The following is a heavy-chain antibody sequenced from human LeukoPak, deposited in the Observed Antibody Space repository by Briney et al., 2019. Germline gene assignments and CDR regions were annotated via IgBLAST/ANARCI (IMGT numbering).Heavy chain of an antibody. CDR3: ARVQPYYYYYMDV. D-gene: IGHD1-1*01. V-gene: IGHV4-61*02. J-gene: IGHJ6*03. CDR2: AYTSGST. CDR1: GGSISSGSYY. Sequence: SETLSLTCTVSGGSISSGSYYWNWIRQPAGKGLEWIGRAYTSGSTNYNPSLKSRVTISLDTSKNQFSLKLSSVTAADTAVYYCARVQPYYYYYMDVWGKGTTVTVSS.